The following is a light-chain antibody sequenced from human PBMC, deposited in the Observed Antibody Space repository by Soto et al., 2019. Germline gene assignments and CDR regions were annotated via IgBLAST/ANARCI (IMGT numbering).Light chain of an antibody. J-gene: IGLJ2*01. CDR3: SADRSSSTLVI. Sequence: QLVLTQPASVSGSHGQSITISCTGSSSDVGGYNYVSWYQQHPDKAPKLMIYDVSNRPSGVSNRFSGSKSGNTASLTISGLQAEDEAHYYCSADRSSSTLVIFGGGTKLTVL. CDR2: DVS. V-gene: IGLV2-14*01. CDR1: SSDVGGYNY.